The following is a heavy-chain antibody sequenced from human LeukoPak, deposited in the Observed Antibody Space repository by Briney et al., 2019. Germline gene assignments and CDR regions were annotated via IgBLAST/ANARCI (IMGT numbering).Heavy chain of an antibody. J-gene: IGHJ6*04. Sequence: VASVRVCCKASGYTFTSYGICWVRQAPGQGLEWMGWISAYNGNTNYAQKLQGRVTMTTDTYTRIAYIALRSKEYAEKAVCYCARHGLLRYSYLNYGMEVWPKGTTVSVSS. CDR3: ARHGLLRYSYLNYGMEV. CDR1: GYTFTSYG. V-gene: IGHV1-18*04. D-gene: IGHD3-9*01. CDR2: ISAYNGNT.